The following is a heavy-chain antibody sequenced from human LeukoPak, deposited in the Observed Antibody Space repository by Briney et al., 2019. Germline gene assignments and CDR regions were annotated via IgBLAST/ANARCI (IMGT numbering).Heavy chain of an antibody. CDR1: GGTFSSYA. J-gene: IGHJ1*01. V-gene: IGHV1-69*04. Sequence: GASVKVSCKASGGTFSSYAISWVRQAPGQGVEWMGRIIPILGIANYAQKLQGRVTITADKATSTAYMELSSLTSEDTALYSCARHFRAAAGLAFQHWGQGTLVTVSS. CDR3: ARHFRAAAGLAFQH. CDR2: IIPILGIA. D-gene: IGHD6-13*01.